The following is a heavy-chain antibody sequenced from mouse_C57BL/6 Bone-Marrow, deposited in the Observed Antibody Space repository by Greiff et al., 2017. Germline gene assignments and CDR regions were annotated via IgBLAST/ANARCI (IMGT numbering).Heavy chain of an antibody. CDR3: ARGACNCRRYAMDD. Sequence: QVQLQQSGPELVKPGASVKISCKASGYAFSSYWMNWVKQRPGKGLEWIGRIYPGDGDTNYNGKFKGKATLTADKSSSTAYMQLSSLTSEDSAVYFCARGACNCRRYAMDDWGQGTSVTVAS. V-gene: IGHV1-82*01. CDR1: GYAFSSYW. CDR2: IYPGDGDT. J-gene: IGHJ4*01. D-gene: IGHD2-1*01.